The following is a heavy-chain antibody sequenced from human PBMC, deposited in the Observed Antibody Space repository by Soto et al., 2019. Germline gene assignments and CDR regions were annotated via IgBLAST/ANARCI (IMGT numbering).Heavy chain of an antibody. D-gene: IGHD1-26*01. J-gene: IGHJ3*02. CDR3: AREFEEWELSLRAFDI. CDR1: GFTFSSHS. CDR2: ISSSSSYI. V-gene: IGHV3-21*01. Sequence: NPGGSLRLSCAASGFTFSSHSMNWVRQAPGKGLEWVSSISSSSSYIYYADSVKGRFTISRDNAKNSLYLQMNSLRAEDTAMYYCAREFEEWELSLRAFDIWGQGTMVTVSS.